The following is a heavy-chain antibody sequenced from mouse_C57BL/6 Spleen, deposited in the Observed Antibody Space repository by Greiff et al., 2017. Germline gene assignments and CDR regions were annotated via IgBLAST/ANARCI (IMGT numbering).Heavy chain of an antibody. Sequence: VQLQQSGAELVRPGTSVKMSCKASGYTFTNYWIGWAKQRPGHGLEWIGDIYPGGGYTNYNEKFKGKATLTADKYSSTAYMQFSSLTSEDSAISYCARRGYYGSSPVYFDYWGQGTTLTVSS. D-gene: IGHD1-1*01. J-gene: IGHJ2*01. CDR1: GYTFTNYW. CDR2: IYPGGGYT. CDR3: ARRGYYGSSPVYFDY. V-gene: IGHV1-63*01.